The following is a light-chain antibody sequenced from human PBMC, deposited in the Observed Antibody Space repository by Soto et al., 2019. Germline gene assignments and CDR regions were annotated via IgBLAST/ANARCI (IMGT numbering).Light chain of an antibody. CDR1: SSDVGSYNY. V-gene: IGLV2-14*01. J-gene: IGLJ1*01. Sequence: QSALTQPASVSGSPGQSITISCAGTSSDVGSYNYVSWYQQHPDKAPKLMIYEVSRRPSGVSNRFSGSKSGNTASLTISGLQAEDEADYYCSSYTSSSTDVFGTGTKLTVL. CDR2: EVS. CDR3: SSYTSSSTDV.